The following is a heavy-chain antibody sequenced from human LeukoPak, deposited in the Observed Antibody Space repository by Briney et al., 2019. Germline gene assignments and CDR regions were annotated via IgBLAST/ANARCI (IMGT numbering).Heavy chain of an antibody. Sequence: PGGSLRLSCAASGFTFGIYAVSWVRQAPGRGLEWVSVISGNSDSTHYADSVKGRFTISRDNSKNTLYLQMNSLRAEDTAIYYCAKDISGYSADDWFRGYYFDYWGQGTLVTVSP. D-gene: IGHD5-12*01. CDR1: GFTFGIYA. CDR2: ISGNSDST. V-gene: IGHV3-23*01. CDR3: AKDISGYSADDWFRGYYFDY. J-gene: IGHJ4*02.